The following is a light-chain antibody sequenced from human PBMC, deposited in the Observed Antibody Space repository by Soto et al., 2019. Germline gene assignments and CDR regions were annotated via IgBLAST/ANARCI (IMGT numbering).Light chain of an antibody. V-gene: IGKV3-11*01. CDR3: QQRSDWPLT. CDR2: AAF. CDR1: QSVRTY. Sequence: EIVLTQSPATLSLSPGERATLSCRASQSVRTYFAWYQQKPRQAPSLLICAAFNRSTDIPARFSGSGSGTDFTITISSLEPDDFSVYYCQQRSDWPLTFGGGTKVEIK. J-gene: IGKJ4*01.